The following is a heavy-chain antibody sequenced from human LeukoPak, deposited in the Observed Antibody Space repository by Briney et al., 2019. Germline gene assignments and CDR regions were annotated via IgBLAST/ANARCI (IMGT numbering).Heavy chain of an antibody. D-gene: IGHD6-13*01. CDR3: ARAKGTSIAAAGRSGWFDP. CDR1: GYTFTSYG. Sequence: ASEKVSCKASGYTFTSYGISWVRQAPGQGLEWMGWISAYNGNTNYAQKLQGRVTMTTDTSTSTAYMELRSLRSEDTAVYYCARAKGTSIAAAGRSGWFDPWGQGTLVTVSS. V-gene: IGHV1-18*01. CDR2: ISAYNGNT. J-gene: IGHJ5*02.